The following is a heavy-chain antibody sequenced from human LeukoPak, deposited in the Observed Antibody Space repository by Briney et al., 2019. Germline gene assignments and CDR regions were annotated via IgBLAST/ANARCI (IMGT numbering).Heavy chain of an antibody. CDR3: ARDLLSYYYSSGLDY. V-gene: IGHV3-33*01. Sequence: GRSLRLSCAASGFTFSSYGMHWVRQAPGKGLEWVAVIWYDGSNKYYADPVKGRFTISRDNSKNTLYLQMNSLRAEDTAVYYCARDLLSYYYSSGLDYWGQGTLVTVSS. J-gene: IGHJ4*02. D-gene: IGHD3-10*01. CDR2: IWYDGSNK. CDR1: GFTFSSYG.